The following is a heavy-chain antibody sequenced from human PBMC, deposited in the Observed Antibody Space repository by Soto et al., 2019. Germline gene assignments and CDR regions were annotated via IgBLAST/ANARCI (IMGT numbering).Heavy chain of an antibody. CDR3: AADRRYDGRAYYAGGRWSDT. V-gene: IGHV1-2*02. Sequence: QVQLVQSGAEVKKPGASVKVSCKASEYTFSGYYLHWVRQAPGQGLEWMGWSNPHTGGTNSAQKFQGRVTMTRDTSITTAYMELASLRSDDTAVYYCAADRRYDGRAYYAGGRWSDTWGQGTLVTVSS. CDR2: SNPHTGGT. CDR1: EYTFSGYY. D-gene: IGHD3-22*01. J-gene: IGHJ5*02.